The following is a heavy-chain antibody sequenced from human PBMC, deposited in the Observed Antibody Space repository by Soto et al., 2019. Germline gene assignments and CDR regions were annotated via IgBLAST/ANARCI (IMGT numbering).Heavy chain of an antibody. CDR1: GAPLSSGGYF. Sequence: PSATLSLTCTVSGAPLSSGGYFWTWIRQPPGKGLEWLGYIYYSGGTNYNPSLKSRVTISLDKSKSQFSLRLSSVTAADTAVYYCTREQSDDNYFDPWGQGTLVTVSS. CDR2: IYYSGGT. CDR3: TREQSDDNYFDP. V-gene: IGHV4-61*08. J-gene: IGHJ5*02. D-gene: IGHD6-19*01.